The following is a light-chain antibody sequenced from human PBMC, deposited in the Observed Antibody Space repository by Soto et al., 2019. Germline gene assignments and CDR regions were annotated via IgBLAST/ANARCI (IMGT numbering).Light chain of an antibody. Sequence: EIVLTQSPGTLSLSPGERATLSCRASQSVSTSYLAWYQQKPGQAPRLLIYGASSRATGIPDRFSGSGSGTDFTLTISRLEPEDFAVYYCHQYGGRTFGGGTKVEIK. CDR1: QSVSTSY. J-gene: IGKJ4*01. V-gene: IGKV3-20*01. CDR3: HQYGGRT. CDR2: GAS.